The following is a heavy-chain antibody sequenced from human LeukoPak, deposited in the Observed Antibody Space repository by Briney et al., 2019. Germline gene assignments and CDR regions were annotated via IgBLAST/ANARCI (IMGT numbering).Heavy chain of an antibody. V-gene: IGHV1-69*13. CDR1: GGTFSSCA. D-gene: IGHD3-22*01. CDR3: ARAGDRRYYYDSSGYST. Sequence: SVKVSCKASGGTFSSCAISWVRQAPGQGLEWVGGIIPIFGTANYAQKFQGRVTITADESTSTAYMELSSLRSEDTAVYYCARAGDRRYYYDSSGYSTWGQGTLVTVSS. J-gene: IGHJ5*02. CDR2: IIPIFGTA.